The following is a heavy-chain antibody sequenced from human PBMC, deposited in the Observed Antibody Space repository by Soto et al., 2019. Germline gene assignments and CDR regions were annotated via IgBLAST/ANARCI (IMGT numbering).Heavy chain of an antibody. J-gene: IGHJ4*02. V-gene: IGHV3-23*01. CDR2: ISGRGGET. CDR3: AREIAVAVATPPEY. CDR1: GFIYSIYA. D-gene: IGHD5-12*01. Sequence: EVQLLQSGGGLVQPGGSLRLSCTASGFIYSIYAMAWVRQAPGKGLEWVSAISGRGGETYYADSVKGRFTISRDKSKKAVYLQMTNLRAEDTAVYYCAREIAVAVATPPEYWGQGTLVTVSS.